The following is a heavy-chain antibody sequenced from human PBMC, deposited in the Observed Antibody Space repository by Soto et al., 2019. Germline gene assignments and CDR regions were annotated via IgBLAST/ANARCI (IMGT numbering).Heavy chain of an antibody. D-gene: IGHD2-15*01. CDR2: IYPGDSDT. V-gene: IGHV5-51*01. J-gene: IGHJ3*02. CDR1: GYSFTSYW. Sequence: PGESLKISCTGSGYSFTSYWIGWVRQMPGKGLEWMGIIYPGDSDTRYCPSFQGQVTISADKSISTAYLQWSSLKASDTAKYYCARPGGFHCSGGSCYSIPDAFDIWGQGTMVTVSS. CDR3: ARPGGFHCSGGSCYSIPDAFDI.